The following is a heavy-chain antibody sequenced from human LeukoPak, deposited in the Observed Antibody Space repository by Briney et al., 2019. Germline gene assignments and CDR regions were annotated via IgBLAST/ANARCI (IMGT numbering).Heavy chain of an antibody. Sequence: PGGSLRLSCAASGFTFSSYGMHWVRQAPGKGLEWVAVIWYGGSNKYYADSVNGRFTISRDNSKNTLYLQMNSLRAEDAAVYYCARDHYYGSGQYYYYYYGMDVWGQGTTVTVSS. J-gene: IGHJ6*02. CDR3: ARDHYYGSGQYYYYYYGMDV. V-gene: IGHV3-33*01. D-gene: IGHD3-10*01. CDR2: IWYGGSNK. CDR1: GFTFSSYG.